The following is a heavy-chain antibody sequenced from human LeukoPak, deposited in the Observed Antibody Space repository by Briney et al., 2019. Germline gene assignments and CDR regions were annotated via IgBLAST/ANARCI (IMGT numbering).Heavy chain of an antibody. CDR2: ISDGGSRT. V-gene: IGHV3-23*01. CDR3: AKIAHYHFDY. Sequence: GGSLRLSCAASGFTFSTYAMSWVRQAPGKGLEWVSTISDGGSRTYYADSVKGRFTISRDNSKNTLYLQINSLRAEDTALYYCAKIAHYHFDYWGQGTLVTVSS. D-gene: IGHD4/OR15-4a*01. CDR1: GFTFSTYA. J-gene: IGHJ4*02.